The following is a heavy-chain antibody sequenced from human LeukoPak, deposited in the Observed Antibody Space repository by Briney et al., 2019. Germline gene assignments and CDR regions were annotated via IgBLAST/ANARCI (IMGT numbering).Heavy chain of an antibody. CDR3: ARLDSGGGCCDH. Sequence: GESLKISCKGSGYSFTSYWIAWVRQMPGKGLEWMGIIYPGDSESRYSPSFQGQVTFSADKSISTAYLQWSSPKASDNAMYYCARLDSGGGCCDHWGQGTLVSVSS. J-gene: IGHJ5*02. CDR2: IYPGDSES. CDR1: GYSFTSYW. D-gene: IGHD2-15*01. V-gene: IGHV5-51*01.